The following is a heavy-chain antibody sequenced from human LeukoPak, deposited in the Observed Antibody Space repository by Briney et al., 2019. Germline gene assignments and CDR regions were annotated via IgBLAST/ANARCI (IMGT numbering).Heavy chain of an antibody. D-gene: IGHD5-24*01. V-gene: IGHV3-23*01. CDR2: ISGSGGTT. CDR3: AKRVYVGGGYNFDY. Sequence: GGSLRLPCAASGFTFSTYAMSWVRQAPGKGLEWVSGISGSGGTTYYADSVKGRFTISRDNSKNTLYLQMNSLRAEDTAVYYCAKRVYVGGGYNFDYWGQGTLVTVSS. CDR1: GFTFSTYA. J-gene: IGHJ4*02.